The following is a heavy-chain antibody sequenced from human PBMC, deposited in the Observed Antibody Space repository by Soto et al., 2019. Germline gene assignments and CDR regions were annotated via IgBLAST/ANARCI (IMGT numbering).Heavy chain of an antibody. CDR3: ARVPQYYDSSGYGY. CDR1: GFTFSSYS. CDR2: ISSSSSTI. V-gene: IGHV3-48*02. D-gene: IGHD3-22*01. J-gene: IGHJ4*02. Sequence: EVQLVESGGGLVQPGGSLRLSCAASGFTFSSYSMNWVRQAPGKGLEWVSDISSSSSTIYYADSVKGRFTISRDNAQNSLYLHMNSLRDEDTAVYYCARVPQYYDSSGYGYWGQGTLVTVSS.